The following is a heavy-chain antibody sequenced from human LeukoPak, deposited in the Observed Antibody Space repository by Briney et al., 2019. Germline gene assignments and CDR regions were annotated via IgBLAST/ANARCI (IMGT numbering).Heavy chain of an antibody. Sequence: GGSLRLSCAASGFTFTSYAITWVRQAPGKGLGWVADITGGGAEIYYAGSMKGRFTISRANSRSTIYLKMNSLRAEDTAVYSCARNFLQCSHAACYDYWGQGTLVTVAS. CDR1: GFTFTSYA. D-gene: IGHD2/OR15-2a*01. J-gene: IGHJ4*02. CDR3: ARNFLQCSHAACYDY. CDR2: ITGGGAEI. V-gene: IGHV3-23*01.